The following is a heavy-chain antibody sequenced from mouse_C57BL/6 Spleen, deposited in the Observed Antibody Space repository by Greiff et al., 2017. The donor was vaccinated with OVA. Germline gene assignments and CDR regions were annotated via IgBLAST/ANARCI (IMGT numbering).Heavy chain of an antibody. V-gene: IGHV6-6*01. Sequence: EVKVEESGGGLVQPGGSMKLSCAASGFTFSDAWMDWVRQSPETGLEWVAEIRNKANNHATYYAESVKGMFTISRDDSKSSVYLQMNSLRAEDTGIYYCTYDGYYVGMDYWGQGTSVTVSS. CDR3: TYDGYYVGMDY. J-gene: IGHJ4*01. CDR1: GFTFSDAW. D-gene: IGHD2-3*01. CDR2: IRNKANNHAT.